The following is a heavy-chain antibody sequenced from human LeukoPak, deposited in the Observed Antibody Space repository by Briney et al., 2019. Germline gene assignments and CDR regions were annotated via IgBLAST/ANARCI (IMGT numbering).Heavy chain of an antibody. V-gene: IGHV4-61*02. CDR3: ARVPGDSSGYFDY. CDR2: IYTSGST. Sequence: SETLSLTCTVPGGSISSGSYYWSWIRQPAGKGLEWIGRIYTSGSTNYNPSLKSRVTISVDTSKNQFSLKLSSVTAADTAVYYCARVPGDSSGYFDYWGQGTLVTVSS. J-gene: IGHJ4*02. D-gene: IGHD3-22*01. CDR1: GGSISSGSYY.